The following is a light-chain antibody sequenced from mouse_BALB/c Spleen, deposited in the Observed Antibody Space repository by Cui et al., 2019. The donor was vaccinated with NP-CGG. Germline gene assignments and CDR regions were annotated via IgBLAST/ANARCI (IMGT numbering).Light chain of an antibody. V-gene: IGLV1*01. J-gene: IGLJ1*01. CDR1: TGAVTTSNY. CDR3: ALWYSNHWV. Sequence: QAVVTKESELLTSPGETVTLTCHSSTGAVTTSNYANWVQEKPDHLFTGLIGGTNNRAPGVPARFSGSLIGDKAALTITGAQTEDEAIYFCALWYSNHWVFGGGTKLTVL. CDR2: GTN.